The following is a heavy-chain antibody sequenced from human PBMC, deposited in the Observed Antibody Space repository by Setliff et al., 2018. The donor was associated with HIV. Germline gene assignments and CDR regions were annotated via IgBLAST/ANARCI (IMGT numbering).Heavy chain of an antibody. CDR1: GFSLSYYR. CDR3: ATDGGTY. Sequence: PGGSLRLSCAASGFSLSYYRMNWVRQAPGKGLEWVANIEQDGSEKYYVDSVKGRFTISRDNTKNSLYLQMDSLRAEDTAVYYCATDGGTYWGQGTLVTVSS. CDR2: IEQDGSEK. D-gene: IGHD1-7*01. V-gene: IGHV3-7*03. J-gene: IGHJ4*02.